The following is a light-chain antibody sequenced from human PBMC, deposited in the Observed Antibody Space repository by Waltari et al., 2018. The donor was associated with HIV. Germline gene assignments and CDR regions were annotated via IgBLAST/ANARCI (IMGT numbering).Light chain of an antibody. CDR2: DVN. J-gene: IGLJ2*01. CDR1: SSDVVSYGS. CDR3: CSYGGSWSFV. Sequence: HSALTQPRSVSGSPGQSVTISCAGSSSDVVSYGSVSWYHQQSGKAPQLIIYDVNKRPSGVPPRFSGAKSGDTASLTISGLQAEDEGDFYCCSYGGSWSFVFGGGTRVTVL. V-gene: IGLV2-11*01.